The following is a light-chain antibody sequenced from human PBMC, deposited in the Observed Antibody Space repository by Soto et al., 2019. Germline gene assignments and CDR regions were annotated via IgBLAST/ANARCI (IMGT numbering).Light chain of an antibody. CDR2: KAS. J-gene: IGKJ1*01. V-gene: IGKV1-5*03. CDR3: QQYKSYST. Sequence: DIQMTQSPSTLSASVGDRVTITCRASQSISSWLAWYQQKPGKAPKLLIYKASSLESGVPSRFSGSGSVTEFTLTISSLQPDEFATYYCQQYKSYSTFGQGTKVEIK. CDR1: QSISSW.